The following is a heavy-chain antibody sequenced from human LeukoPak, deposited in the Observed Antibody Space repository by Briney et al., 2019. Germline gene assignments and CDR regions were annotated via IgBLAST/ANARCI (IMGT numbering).Heavy chain of an antibody. V-gene: IGHV1-2*02. CDR1: GYTFTGYY. J-gene: IGHJ4*02. Sequence: ASAKVSCKASGYTFTGYYMHWVRQAPGQGLEWMGWINPNSGGTNYAQKFQGRVTMTRDTSISTAYMELSRLRSDDTAVYYCARCTTVVTPGDYWGQGTLVTVSS. D-gene: IGHD4-23*01. CDR3: ARCTTVVTPGDY. CDR2: INPNSGGT.